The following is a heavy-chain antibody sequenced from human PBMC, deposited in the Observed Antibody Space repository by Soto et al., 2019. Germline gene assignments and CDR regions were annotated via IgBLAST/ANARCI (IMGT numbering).Heavy chain of an antibody. CDR1: GPSISRRVYC. Sequence: HSYPQSHTCSVSGPSISRRVYCWPWIRQHAGKGLEWIGHIYSSGTTYYNPSLKSRVTVSVDTSKNQFSLKLSSVTAADTAVYYCARVGETVLVPAAMSAFDIWGQGTMVT. D-gene: IGHD2-2*01. CDR3: ARVGETVLVPAAMSAFDI. V-gene: IGHV4-31*03. J-gene: IGHJ3*02. CDR2: IYSSGTT.